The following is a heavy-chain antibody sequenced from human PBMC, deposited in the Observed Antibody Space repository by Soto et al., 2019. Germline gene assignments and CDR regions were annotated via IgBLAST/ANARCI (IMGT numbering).Heavy chain of an antibody. CDR2: IWYDGSNK. V-gene: IGHV3-33*01. CDR3: ARGPGEGDDYFGWFDP. CDR1: GFTFSSYG. D-gene: IGHD3-10*01. Sequence: QPGGSLRLCCAACGFTFSSYGMHWVHQAPGKGLEWVAVIWYDGSNKYYADSVKGRFTISRDNSKNTLYLPMNSLRAEDTAVYYCARGPGEGDDYFGWFDPWGQGTLVTVS. J-gene: IGHJ5*02.